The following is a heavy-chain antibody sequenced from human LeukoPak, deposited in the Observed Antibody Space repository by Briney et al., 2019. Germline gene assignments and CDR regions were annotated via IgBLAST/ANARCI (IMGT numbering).Heavy chain of an antibody. V-gene: IGHV1-69*13. CDR2: IIPIFGTA. CDR3: ARAYCSGGSCYRNWFDP. D-gene: IGHD2-15*01. CDR1: GGTFSSYA. J-gene: IGHJ5*02. Sequence: SVKVPCKASGGTFSSYAISWVRQAPGQGLEWMGGIIPIFGTANYAQKFQGRVTITADESTSTAYMELSSLRSEDTAVYYCARAYCSGGSCYRNWFDPWGQGTLVTVSS.